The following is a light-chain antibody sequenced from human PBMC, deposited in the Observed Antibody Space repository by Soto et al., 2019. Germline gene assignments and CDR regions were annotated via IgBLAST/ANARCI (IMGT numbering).Light chain of an antibody. CDR3: QQRTTWPT. CDR1: QRVRNY. V-gene: IGKV3-11*01. Sequence: EIVLTQSPATLSLSPGERATLSCRASQRVRNYLAWYQQKPGQAPRLLIYDASNRATGIPARFSGSGSGTDFTLTISSLEPEDFAVYYCQQRTTWPTFGQGTTVEIK. J-gene: IGKJ1*01. CDR2: DAS.